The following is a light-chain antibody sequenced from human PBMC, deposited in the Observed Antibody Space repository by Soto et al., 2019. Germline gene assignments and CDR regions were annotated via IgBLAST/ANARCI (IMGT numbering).Light chain of an antibody. CDR3: QQAHSFPPT. CDR2: AAS. Sequence: DIQMTQSPSSVSASVGDRVTISCRASQGISTWLAWYQQRPGKAPKLLIYAASYLEDGVPSRFSGSGSGTDFTFTIASVQAEDFATYYCQQAHSFPPTFGQGTRLEIK. V-gene: IGKV1-12*01. J-gene: IGKJ5*01. CDR1: QGISTW.